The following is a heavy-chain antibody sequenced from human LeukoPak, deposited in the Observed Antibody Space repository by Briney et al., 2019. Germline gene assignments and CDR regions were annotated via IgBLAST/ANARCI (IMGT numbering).Heavy chain of an antibody. CDR2: IWSDGSNQ. Sequence: GGSLRLSCAASKFTFSHYGMHWVRQAPGKGLQWVAVIWSDGSNQYYADSVKGRLTISRDNSNNMVYLQMNSLRVDDTGVYYCAKDAQRGFDYSNSLEYWGQGALVTVSS. D-gene: IGHD4-11*01. CDR3: AKDAQRGFDYSNSLEY. CDR1: KFTFSHYG. J-gene: IGHJ4*02. V-gene: IGHV3-33*06.